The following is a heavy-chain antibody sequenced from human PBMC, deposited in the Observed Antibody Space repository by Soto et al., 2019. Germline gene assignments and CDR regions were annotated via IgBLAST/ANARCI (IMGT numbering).Heavy chain of an antibody. V-gene: IGHV3-33*01. CDR1: GFTFSSYG. CDR2: IWYDGSNK. Sequence: QVQLVESGGGVVQPGRSLRLSCAASGFTFSSYGMHWVRQAPGKGLEWVAVIWYDGSNKYYADSVKGRFTISRDNSKNTLYLQMNSLRAEDTAVYYCARDSPPLRYYYYGMDVWGQGITVTVSS. J-gene: IGHJ6*02. CDR3: ARDSPPLRYYYYGMDV.